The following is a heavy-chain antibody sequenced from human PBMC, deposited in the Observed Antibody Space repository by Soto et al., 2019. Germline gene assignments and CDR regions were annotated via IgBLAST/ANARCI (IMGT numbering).Heavy chain of an antibody. J-gene: IGHJ6*03. CDR1: GFTVSSNY. CDR2: IYSGGST. V-gene: IGHV3-66*01. CDR3: ASATTVTNYYYYYMDV. D-gene: IGHD4-17*01. Sequence: GGSLSLSCAASGFTVSSNYMSWVRQAPGKGLEWVSVIYSGGSTYYADSVKGRFTISRDNSKNTLYLQMNSLRAEDTAVYYCASATTVTNYYYYYMDVWGKGTTVTVSS.